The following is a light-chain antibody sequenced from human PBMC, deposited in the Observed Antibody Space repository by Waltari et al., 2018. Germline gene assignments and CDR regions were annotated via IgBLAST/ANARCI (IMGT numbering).Light chain of an antibody. CDR1: RDISRW. Sequence: DIQMTQSPSTLSASIGDTVTITCRASRDISRWLAWYQQKPGKAPNLLFSKASTLESGVPSRFNGSGSGTQFSLTLSSLQPDDFATYYCQQYKTYSPWAFGQGTKVEIK. V-gene: IGKV1-5*03. CDR3: QQYKTYSPWA. CDR2: KAS. J-gene: IGKJ1*01.